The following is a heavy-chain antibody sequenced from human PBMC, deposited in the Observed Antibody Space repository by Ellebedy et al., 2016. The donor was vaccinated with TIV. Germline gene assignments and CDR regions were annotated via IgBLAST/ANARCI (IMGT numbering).Heavy chain of an antibody. CDR2: IYYSGST. J-gene: IGHJ5*02. CDR1: GGSISSYY. Sequence: SETLSLXCTVSGGSISSYYWSWIRQPPGKGLEWIGYIYYSGSTYYNPSLKSRVTISVDTSKNQFSLKLSSATAADTAVYYCASPLWSGYPNWGYNWFDPWGQGTLVTVSS. D-gene: IGHD3-3*01. V-gene: IGHV4-59*08. CDR3: ASPLWSGYPNWGYNWFDP.